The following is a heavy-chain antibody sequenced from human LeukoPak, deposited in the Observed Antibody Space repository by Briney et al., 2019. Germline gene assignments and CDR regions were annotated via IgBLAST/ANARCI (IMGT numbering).Heavy chain of an antibody. D-gene: IGHD6-19*01. J-gene: IGHJ4*02. Sequence: GGSLSLSCAASGFTFSSYAMHWVRQAPGKGLEWVAVISYDGSNKYYADSVKGRFTISRDNSKNTLYLQMNSLRAEDTAVYYCARDLAVAGTVFGYWGQGTLVTVSS. V-gene: IGHV3-30-3*01. CDR3: ARDLAVAGTVFGY. CDR2: ISYDGSNK. CDR1: GFTFSSYA.